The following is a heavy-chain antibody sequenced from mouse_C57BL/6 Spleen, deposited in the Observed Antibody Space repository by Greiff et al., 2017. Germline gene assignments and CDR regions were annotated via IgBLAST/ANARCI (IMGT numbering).Heavy chain of an antibody. CDR2: ISYDGSN. Sequence: EVQLQESGPGLVKPSQSLSLTCSVTGYSITSGYYWNWIRQFPGNKLEWMGYISYDGSNNYNPSLKNRISITRDTSKNQFFLKLNSVTTEDTATYYCARDRGYYGDYWGQGTTLTVSS. CDR3: ARDRGYYGDY. D-gene: IGHD3-3*01. V-gene: IGHV3-6*01. J-gene: IGHJ2*01. CDR1: GYSITSGYY.